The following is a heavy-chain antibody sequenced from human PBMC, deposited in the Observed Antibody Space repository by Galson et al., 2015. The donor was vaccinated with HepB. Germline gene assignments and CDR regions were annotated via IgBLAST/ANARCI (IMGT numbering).Heavy chain of an antibody. CDR1: GFTFSGSA. CDR2: IRSKASSYAT. CDR3: TRHVPEVDSNYVDYYYYYMDV. V-gene: IGHV3-73*01. J-gene: IGHJ6*03. Sequence: SLRLSCAASGFTFSGSAMHWVRQASGKGLEWVGRIRSKASSYATAYAASVKGRFTISRDDSKNTAYLQMNSLKTEDTAVYYCTRHVPEVDSNYVDYYYYYMDVWGKGTTVTVSS. D-gene: IGHD4-11*01.